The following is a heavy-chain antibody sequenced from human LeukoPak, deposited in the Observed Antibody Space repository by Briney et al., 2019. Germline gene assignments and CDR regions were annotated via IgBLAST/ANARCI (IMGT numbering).Heavy chain of an antibody. Sequence: ASVKVSCKASGYTFTIYGISWVRQAPGQGLEWMGWINPNSGGTNYAQKFQGRVTMTRDTSISTVYMELSRLRSDDTAVYYCARGQIGRRWLQLRPSYFDYWGQGTLVTVSS. CDR1: GYTFTIYG. CDR2: INPNSGGT. CDR3: ARGQIGRRWLQLRPSYFDY. D-gene: IGHD5-24*01. V-gene: IGHV1-2*02. J-gene: IGHJ4*02.